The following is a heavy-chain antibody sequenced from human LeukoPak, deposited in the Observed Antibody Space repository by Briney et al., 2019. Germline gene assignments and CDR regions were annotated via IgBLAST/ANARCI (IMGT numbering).Heavy chain of an antibody. Sequence: SETLSLTCAVYGGSFSGYCWSWIRQPPGKGLEWIGEINHSGSTNYNPSLKSRVTISVDTSKNQFSLKLSSVTAADTAVYYCARGPRRGYSTLPYSHFDYWGQGTLVTVSS. V-gene: IGHV4-34*01. CDR1: GGSFSGYC. J-gene: IGHJ4*02. CDR2: INHSGST. CDR3: ARGPRRGYSTLPYSHFDY. D-gene: IGHD3-22*01.